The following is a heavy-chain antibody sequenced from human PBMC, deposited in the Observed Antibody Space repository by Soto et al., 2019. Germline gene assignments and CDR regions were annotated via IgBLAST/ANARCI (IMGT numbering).Heavy chain of an antibody. CDR3: ARRQQWLAGYFDY. J-gene: IGHJ4*02. CDR2: IYYSGST. CDR1: GDSISSSGFY. Sequence: SETLSLTCAVSGDSISSSGFYWGWIRQPPGKGLEWIGSIYYSGSTYYNPSLKSRVTISVDTSKSQFSLKMRSVTAADTAVYYCARRQQWLAGYFDYWGQGTLVTVSS. D-gene: IGHD6-19*01. V-gene: IGHV4-39*01.